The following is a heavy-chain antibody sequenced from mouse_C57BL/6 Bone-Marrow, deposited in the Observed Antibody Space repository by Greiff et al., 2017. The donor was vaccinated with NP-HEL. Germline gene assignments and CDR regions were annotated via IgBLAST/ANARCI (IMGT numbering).Heavy chain of an antibody. CDR1: GFTFSSYA. CDR2: ISDGGSYT. J-gene: IGHJ2*01. CDR3: ARRELFYYFDY. Sequence: EVKVVESGGGLVKPGGSLKLSCAASGFTFSSYAMSWVRQTPEKRLEWVATISDGGSYTYYPDNVKGRFTISRDNAKNNLYLQMSHLKSEDTAMYYCARRELFYYFDYWGQGTTLTVSS. V-gene: IGHV5-4*03.